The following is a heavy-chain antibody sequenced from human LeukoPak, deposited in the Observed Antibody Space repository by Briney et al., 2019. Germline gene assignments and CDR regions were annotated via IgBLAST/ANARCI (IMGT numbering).Heavy chain of an antibody. CDR2: ISGSGGST. CDR1: GFTFSSYA. V-gene: IGHV3-23*01. J-gene: IGHJ3*02. CDR3: AAPLYSSSWRDAFDI. Sequence: GGSLRLSCAASGFTFSSYAMSWVRQAPGKGLEWVSAISGSGGSTYYADSVKGRFAISRDNSKNTLYLQMNSLRAEDTAVYYCAAPLYSSSWRDAFDIWGQGTMVTVSS. D-gene: IGHD6-13*01.